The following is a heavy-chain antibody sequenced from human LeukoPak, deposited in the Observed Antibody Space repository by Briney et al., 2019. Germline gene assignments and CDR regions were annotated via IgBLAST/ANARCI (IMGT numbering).Heavy chain of an antibody. CDR2: IYYSGST. V-gene: IGHV4-59*08. Sequence: SETLSLTCTVSGGSISNYYWSWIRQPPGKGLEWIGYIYYSGSTNYNPSLKSRVTISGDTSKNQFSLRLSSVTAADTAVYYCARASYSYDINGWVPFDYWGQGTLVTVSS. D-gene: IGHD3-22*01. CDR3: ARASYSYDINGWVPFDY. J-gene: IGHJ4*02. CDR1: GGSISNYY.